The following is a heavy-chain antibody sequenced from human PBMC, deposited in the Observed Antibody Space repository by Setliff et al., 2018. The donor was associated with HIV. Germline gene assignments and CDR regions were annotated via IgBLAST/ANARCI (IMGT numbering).Heavy chain of an antibody. D-gene: IGHD3-22*01. J-gene: IGHJ3*02. Sequence: SETLSLTCAVYGGSISGYYWSWIRQSPGKGLEWIGNIYYGGNTNYNPSFKSRVTISVDTSKNQFSLRVNSVTAADTAVYYCARSLVPSGYYYGRHAFDIWGQGTKVTVSS. CDR2: IYYGGNT. V-gene: IGHV4-59*08. CDR1: GGSISGYY. CDR3: ARSLVPSGYYYGRHAFDI.